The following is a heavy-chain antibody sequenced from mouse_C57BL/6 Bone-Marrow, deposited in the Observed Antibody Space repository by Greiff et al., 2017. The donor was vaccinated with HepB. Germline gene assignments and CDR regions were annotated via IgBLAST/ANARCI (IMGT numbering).Heavy chain of an antibody. V-gene: IGHV5-2*03. CDR2: INSDGGST. CDR3: ARQLRLGYAMDY. J-gene: IGHJ4*01. CDR1: EYEFPSHD. D-gene: IGHD3-2*02. Sequence: EVKLEESGGGLVQPGESLKLSCESNEYEFPSHDMSWVRKTPEKRLELVAAINSDGGSTYYPDTMERRFIISRDNTKKTLYLQMSSLRSEDTALYYCARQLRLGYAMDYWGQGTSVTVSS.